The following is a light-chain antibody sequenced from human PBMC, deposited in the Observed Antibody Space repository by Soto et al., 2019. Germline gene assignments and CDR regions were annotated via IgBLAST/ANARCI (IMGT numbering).Light chain of an antibody. J-gene: IGKJ5*01. CDR3: QQRSNWPT. Sequence: EIVFKQSPGTLSLSPGERASLSCRASQSVSSNYLAWFQQKPGQAPRLLISGASNRASDIPDRFSGSGSGTDFTLTISSLESEDFAIYYCQQRSNWPTVGQGTRLEIK. CDR2: GAS. V-gene: IGKV3D-20*02. CDR1: QSVSSNY.